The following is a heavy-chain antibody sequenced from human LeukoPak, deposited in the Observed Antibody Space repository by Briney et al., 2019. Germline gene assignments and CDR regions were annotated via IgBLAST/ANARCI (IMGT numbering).Heavy chain of an antibody. J-gene: IGHJ4*02. Sequence: ASVKVSCKVSGYTFTGYYMHWVRQAPGQRLEWMGWINPNSGGTNYAQKFQGRVTMTRDTSISTAYMELSRLRSDDTAVYYCARFVYGSGSLSQWGQGTLVTVSS. CDR1: GYTFTGYY. D-gene: IGHD3-10*01. CDR2: INPNSGGT. CDR3: ARFVYGSGSLSQ. V-gene: IGHV1-2*02.